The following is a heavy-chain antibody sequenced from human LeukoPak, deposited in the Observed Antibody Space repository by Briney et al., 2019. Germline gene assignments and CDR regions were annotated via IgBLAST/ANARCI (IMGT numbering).Heavy chain of an antibody. CDR1: GDSISIGDYR. V-gene: IGHV4-30-4*01. CDR2: IYYIGTA. D-gene: IGHD3-16*01. CDR3: ARARGDSPRIYYYMDV. J-gene: IGHJ6*03. Sequence: PSQTPSLTCSVSGDSISIGDYRWIWIRQSPGKGLEWIGYIYYIGTAYYNPSLRSRVALSADTSKKQFSLKLISVTVADSAVYFCARARGDSPRIYYYMDVWGKGTTVTVSS.